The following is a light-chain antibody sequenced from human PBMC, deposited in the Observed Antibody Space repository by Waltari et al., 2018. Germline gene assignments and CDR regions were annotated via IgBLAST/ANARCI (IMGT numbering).Light chain of an antibody. Sequence: DIVMTQSPDSLAVSLGARATINCRSSQSVLDNSNNRNYLFWYQQKSGEPPKVLFYWASSRKSGVPDRFSAIGSGANFTLTITSLQAEDVGLYYCQQYSALPYSFGQGTKLEVK. CDR1: QSVLDNSNNRNY. CDR2: WAS. J-gene: IGKJ2*03. CDR3: QQYSALPYS. V-gene: IGKV4-1*01.